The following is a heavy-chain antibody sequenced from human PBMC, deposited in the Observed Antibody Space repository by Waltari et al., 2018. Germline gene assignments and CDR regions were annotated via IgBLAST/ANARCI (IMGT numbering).Heavy chain of an antibody. CDR2: ILPIFGTA. CDR1: GGTFSSYA. CDR3: ASAYSSSSPFDY. Sequence: QVQLVQSGAEVKKPGSSVKGSCKASGGTFSSYAISWVRQAPGQGLEWMGGILPIFGTANYAQKFEGRVTIIAYESTSTAYMALSSLRSEDTAVYYCASAYSSSSPFDYWGQGTLVTVSS. D-gene: IGHD6-6*01. J-gene: IGHJ4*02. V-gene: IGHV1-69*13.